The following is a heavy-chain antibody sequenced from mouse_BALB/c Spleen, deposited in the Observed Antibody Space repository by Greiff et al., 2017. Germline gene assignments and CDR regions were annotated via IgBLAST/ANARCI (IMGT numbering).Heavy chain of an antibody. D-gene: IGHD3-2*01. CDR1: GFNIKDTY. J-gene: IGHJ3*01. V-gene: IGHV14-3*02. CDR2: IDPANGNT. Sequence: VQLKQSGAELVKPGASVKLSCTASGFNIKDTYMHWVKQRPEQGLEWIGRIDPANGNTKYDPKFQGKATITADTSSNTAYLQLSSLTSEDTAVYYCAPDSSGYVGAYWGQGTLVTVSA. CDR3: APDSSGYVGAY.